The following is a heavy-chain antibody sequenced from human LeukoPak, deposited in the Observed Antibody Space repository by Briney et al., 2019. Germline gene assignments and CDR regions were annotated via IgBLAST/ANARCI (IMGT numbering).Heavy chain of an antibody. D-gene: IGHD4-17*01. V-gene: IGHV4-34*01. CDR3: ARGLKWDYVETRLWNY. CDR2: INNSGST. Sequence: SETLSLTCAVYGGSFSGYYWSWIRQPPGKGLEWIGEINNSGSTNYNPSLKSRVTISADTSKNQFSLGLSSVTAADTAVYYCARGLKWDYVETRLWNYWGQGTLVTVSS. J-gene: IGHJ4*02. CDR1: GGSFSGYY.